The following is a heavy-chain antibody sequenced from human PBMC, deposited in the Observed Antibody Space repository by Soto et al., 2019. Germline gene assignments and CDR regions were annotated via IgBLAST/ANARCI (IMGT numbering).Heavy chain of an antibody. Sequence: SVKVSCKASDYTFTNYDINWVRQAPGQGLEWMGGIVPIFGTTVYAPRLQGRLTITADGPTSTSYMELSGLTFEDTAVYYCAANSLGGGSQGDVWGQGTTVTVSS. J-gene: IGHJ6*02. D-gene: IGHD3-10*01. CDR1: DYTFTNYD. V-gene: IGHV1-69*13. CDR2: IVPIFGTT. CDR3: AANSLGGGSQGDV.